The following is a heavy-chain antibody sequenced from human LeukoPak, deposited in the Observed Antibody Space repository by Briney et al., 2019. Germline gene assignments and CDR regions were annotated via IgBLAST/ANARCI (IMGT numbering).Heavy chain of an antibody. Sequence: SVKVSCKASGGTFNSYAISWVRQAPGQGLEWMGGIIPIFGTANYAQKFQGRVTITADKSTSTAYMELSSLRSEDTAVYYCAREGPEMATITDYYYMDVWGKGTTVTVSS. V-gene: IGHV1-69*06. J-gene: IGHJ6*03. D-gene: IGHD5-24*01. CDR1: GGTFNSYA. CDR3: AREGPEMATITDYYYMDV. CDR2: IIPIFGTA.